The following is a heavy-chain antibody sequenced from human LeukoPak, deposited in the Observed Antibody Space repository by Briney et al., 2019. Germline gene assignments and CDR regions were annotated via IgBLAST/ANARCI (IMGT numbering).Heavy chain of an antibody. CDR1: GASISSYY. Sequence: SETLSLTCTVSGASISSYYWSWFRQPPRKGLKWIGCIYDSGTTYYNPSLKSRVTISMDTSKNQLSLNLSSVTAADTAVYYCARGRYYYDSRGYYKQYYFDYWGREPWSPSPQ. CDR3: ARGRYYYDSRGYYKQYYFDY. CDR2: IYDSGTT. V-gene: IGHV4-59*12. D-gene: IGHD3-22*01. J-gene: IGHJ4*02.